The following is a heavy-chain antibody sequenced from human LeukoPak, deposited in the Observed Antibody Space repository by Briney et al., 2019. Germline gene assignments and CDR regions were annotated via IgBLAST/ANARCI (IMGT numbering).Heavy chain of an antibody. D-gene: IGHD6-13*01. J-gene: IGHJ4*02. V-gene: IGHV4-59*01. CDR3: ARVSWYGSKYYFGY. CDR2: IYYSGST. CDR1: GGSISSYY. Sequence: SETLSLTCTVSGGSISSYYCSWIRQPPGKGLEWIGYIYYSGSTNYNPSLKSRVTISVDTSKNQFSLKLSSVTAADTAVYYCARVSWYGSKYYFGYWGQGTLVTVSS.